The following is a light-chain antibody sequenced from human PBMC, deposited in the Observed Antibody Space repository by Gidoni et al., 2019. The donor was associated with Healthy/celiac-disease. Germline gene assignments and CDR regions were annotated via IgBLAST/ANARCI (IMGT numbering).Light chain of an antibody. CDR1: QSVLYSSNNRNY. J-gene: IGKJ5*01. V-gene: IGKV4-1*01. CDR3: QQYYSTLRIT. CDR2: WAS. Sequence: DIVMTQSPDSLAVSLGERATINCKSSQSVLYSSNNRNYLAWYQQKPGQPPKLLIYWASTRESGVPDRFSGSGSGTDFTLTISSLQAEDVAVYYCQQYYSTLRITFXXXTRLEIK.